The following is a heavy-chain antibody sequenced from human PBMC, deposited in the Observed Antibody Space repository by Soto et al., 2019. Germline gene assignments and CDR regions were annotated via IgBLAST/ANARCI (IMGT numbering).Heavy chain of an antibody. J-gene: IGHJ5*02. CDR1: GGSFSGYY. Sequence: PSETLSLTCAVYGGSFSGYYWSWIRQPPGKGLEWIGEINHSGSTNYNPSLKSRVTISVDTSKNQFSLKLSSVTAADTAVYYCARVVPAAPAARGYWFDPWGQGTLVTVSS. CDR2: INHSGST. D-gene: IGHD2-2*01. V-gene: IGHV4-34*01. CDR3: ARVVPAAPAARGYWFDP.